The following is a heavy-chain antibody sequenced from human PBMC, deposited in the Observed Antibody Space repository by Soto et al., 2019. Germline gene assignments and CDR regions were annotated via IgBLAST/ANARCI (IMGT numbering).Heavy chain of an antibody. CDR1: GGTFSSYA. D-gene: IGHD3-22*01. CDR2: IVVGSGNT. V-gene: IGHV1-58*02. Sequence: GASVKVSCKASGGTFSSYAISWVRQAPGQGLEWMGWIVVGSGNTNYAQKFQERVTITRDMSTSTAYMELSSLRSEDTAVYYCAADPTYYYDSSGYYQGPNWGQGTLVTVSS. CDR3: AADPTYYYDSSGYYQGPN. J-gene: IGHJ4*02.